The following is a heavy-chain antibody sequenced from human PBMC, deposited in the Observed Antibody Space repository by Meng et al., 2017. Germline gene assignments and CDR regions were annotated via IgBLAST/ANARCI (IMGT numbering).Heavy chain of an antibody. D-gene: IGHD2-2*01. J-gene: IGHJ4*02. Sequence: GESLKISCAASGFTFSSYAMHRVRQAPGKGLEWVTVISYDGSDKYYADSVKGQFTISSDNSKNTLYLQMNSLRAEDTAVYYCARDYQKKLDYWGQGTLVTVSS. CDR3: ARDYQKKLDY. CDR2: ISYDGSDK. V-gene: IGHV3-30*01. CDR1: GFTFSSYA.